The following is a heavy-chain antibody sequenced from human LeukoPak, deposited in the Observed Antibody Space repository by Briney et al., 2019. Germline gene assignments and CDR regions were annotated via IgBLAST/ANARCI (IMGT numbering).Heavy chain of an antibody. CDR1: GFTFSSYA. V-gene: IGHV3-23*01. J-gene: IGHJ4*02. D-gene: IGHD6-13*01. CDR3: AKDRHIAAAGGLFDY. Sequence: GGSLRLSCAASGFTFSSYAMSWVRQAPGKGLEWVSAISGSGGSTYYADSVRGRFTISRDNSKNTLYLQMNSLRAEDTAVYYCAKDRHIAAAGGLFDYWGQGTLVTVSS. CDR2: ISGSGGST.